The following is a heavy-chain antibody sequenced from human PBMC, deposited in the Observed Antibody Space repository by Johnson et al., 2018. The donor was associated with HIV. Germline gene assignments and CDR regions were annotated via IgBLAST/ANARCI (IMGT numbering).Heavy chain of an antibody. CDR1: GFTVSSNY. Sequence: VKLVESGGGLIQPGGSLRLSCAASGFTVSSNYMSWVRQAPGKGLEWVSVIYSGGSTYYADSVKGRFTISRDNSKNTLYLQMNSLRAEDTAVYYCAKGFGASSGAFDIWGQGTMVTVSS. CDR2: IYSGGST. CDR3: AKGFGASSGAFDI. J-gene: IGHJ3*02. D-gene: IGHD1-26*01. V-gene: IGHV3-66*03.